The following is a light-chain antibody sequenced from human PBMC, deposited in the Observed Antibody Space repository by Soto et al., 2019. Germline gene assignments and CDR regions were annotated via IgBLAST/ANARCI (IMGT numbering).Light chain of an antibody. Sequence: QSVLTQPPSASGSPGQSVTISCTGTSSDVGGYNYVSWYQQYPGRAPKLMIYEVTKRPSGVPDRFSGSKSGNTASLTVSGLQAEDEADYYCSSYAASNNFYFVXGGGTKLTVL. CDR2: EVT. V-gene: IGLV2-8*01. CDR1: SSDVGGYNY. CDR3: SSYAASNNFYFV. J-gene: IGLJ3*02.